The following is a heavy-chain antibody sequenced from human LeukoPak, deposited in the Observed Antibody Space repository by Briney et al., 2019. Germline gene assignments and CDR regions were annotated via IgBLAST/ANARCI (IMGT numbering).Heavy chain of an antibody. J-gene: IGHJ4*02. CDR2: IRYDGSNE. D-gene: IGHD2/OR15-2a*01. CDR1: GFTFSSYG. Sequence: GGSLRLSCAASGFTFSSYGMHWVRQAPGKGLEWVSFIRYDGSNEYYADSVRGRFTISRDNSKNTLYLQMNSLRAEDTAVYYCARIYGEIDYWGQGTLVTVSS. V-gene: IGHV3-30*02. CDR3: ARIYGEIDY.